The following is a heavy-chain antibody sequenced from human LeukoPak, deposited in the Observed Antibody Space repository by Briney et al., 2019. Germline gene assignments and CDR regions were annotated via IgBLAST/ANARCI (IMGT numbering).Heavy chain of an antibody. CDR3: AKDVRRCNGGCT. J-gene: IGHJ5*02. V-gene: IGHV3-23*01. CDR2: ISASGGDT. D-gene: IGHD2-8*01. CDR1: GFSFSTYS. Sequence: GGSLRLSCAASGFSFSTYSFSWVRQAPGKGLEWVSGISASGGDTFYADSVKGRFTISRDNSKNTLSLQMNSLRVEDTAIYYCAKDVRRCNGGCTWGQGTLVTVSS.